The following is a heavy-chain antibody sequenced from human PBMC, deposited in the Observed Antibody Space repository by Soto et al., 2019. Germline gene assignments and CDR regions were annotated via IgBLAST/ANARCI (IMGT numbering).Heavy chain of an antibody. V-gene: IGHV1-8*01. Sequence: ASVKVSCKPSGYPFTIYHVNCVLQSALQCLEWMGWMNPDSGSTDYALKFQGRLTMTRNTSMSTAYLELRSLTSEDTAIYYCARGRFISKGYDSGWYIAHWGQGTQVTVSS. D-gene: IGHD6-19*01. CDR1: GYPFTIYH. CDR2: MNPDSGST. CDR3: ARGRFISKGYDSGWYIAH. J-gene: IGHJ5*02.